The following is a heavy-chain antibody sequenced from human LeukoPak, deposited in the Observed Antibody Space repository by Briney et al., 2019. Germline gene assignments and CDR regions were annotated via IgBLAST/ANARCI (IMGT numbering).Heavy chain of an antibody. Sequence: GGSLRFSCAASGFSFSSYGMHWVRQAPGKGLEWVAVIWYDGSNKYYADSVKGRFTISRDNSKNTLYLQMNSLRAEDTAVYYCARDLGDYYDSSGYHENYWGQGTLVTVSS. D-gene: IGHD3-22*01. V-gene: IGHV3-33*01. CDR1: GFSFSSYG. CDR3: ARDLGDYYDSSGYHENY. CDR2: IWYDGSNK. J-gene: IGHJ4*02.